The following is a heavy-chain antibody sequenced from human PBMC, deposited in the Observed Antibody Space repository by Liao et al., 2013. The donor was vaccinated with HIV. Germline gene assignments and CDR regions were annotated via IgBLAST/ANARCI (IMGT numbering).Heavy chain of an antibody. CDR2: IYTSGST. J-gene: IGHJ5*02. V-gene: IGHV4-4*07. D-gene: IGHD3-3*01. CDR1: GGSMRTNY. CDR3: ARTDQYYDFWNGYENWFDP. Sequence: QVQLQESGPRLVKPSETLSLTCTVSGGSMRTNYWSWIRQPAGKGLEWIGRIYTSGSTNYNPSLKSRVTMSVDTSKNQFSLKLSSVTAADTAVYYCARTDQYYDFWNGYENWFDPWGQGTLVTVSS.